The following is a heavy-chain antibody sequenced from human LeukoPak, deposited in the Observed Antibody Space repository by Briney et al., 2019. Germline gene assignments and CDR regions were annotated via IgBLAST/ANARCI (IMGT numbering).Heavy chain of an antibody. V-gene: IGHV1-18*01. CDR3: AREPYSSSWYYYGMDV. D-gene: IGHD6-13*01. CDR1: GYTFTSYG. Sequence: ASVKVSCKASGYTFTSYGISWVRQAPGQGLEWMGWISAYNGNTNYAQKLQGRVTMTTDTSTSTAYMELRGLRSDDTAVYYCAREPYSSSWYYYGMDVWGQGTTVTVSS. CDR2: ISAYNGNT. J-gene: IGHJ6*02.